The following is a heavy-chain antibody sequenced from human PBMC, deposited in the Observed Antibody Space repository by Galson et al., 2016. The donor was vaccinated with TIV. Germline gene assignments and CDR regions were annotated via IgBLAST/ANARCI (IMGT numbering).Heavy chain of an antibody. D-gene: IGHD4-17*01. CDR2: MNPNSGNT. J-gene: IGHJ4*02. V-gene: IGHV1-8*02. CDR1: GYTFTSYD. Sequence: SVKVSCKASGYTFTSYDINWVRQATGQGLEWMGWMNPNSGNTGYARKFRGRVTMTRNTSVRTAYMELSSLISEDTAVYYCARSGDYGDYWGQGTLVTVSS. CDR3: ARSGDYGDY.